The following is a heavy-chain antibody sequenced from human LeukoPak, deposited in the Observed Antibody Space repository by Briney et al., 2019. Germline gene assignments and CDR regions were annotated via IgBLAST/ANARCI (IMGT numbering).Heavy chain of an antibody. Sequence: GGSLRLSCAASGFSFSTYGMHWVRQAPGKGLEWVTLISHDGKIKCDADSVKGRFTISRDNSKNTLYLQMNSLRTEDTALYYCARDYSGWYVFDYWGQGTLVAVSP. V-gene: IGHV3-30*04. CDR2: ISHDGKIK. J-gene: IGHJ4*02. D-gene: IGHD6-19*01. CDR3: ARDYSGWYVFDY. CDR1: GFSFSTYG.